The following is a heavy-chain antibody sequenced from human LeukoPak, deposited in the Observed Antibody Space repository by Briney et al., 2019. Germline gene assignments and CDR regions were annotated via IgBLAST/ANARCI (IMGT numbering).Heavy chain of an antibody. D-gene: IGHD1-1*01. Sequence: PSETLSLTCTVSGYSISSGCYWGWIRQPPGKGLEWIGSIYHSGSTYYNPSLKSRVTISVDTSKNQFSLKLSSVTAADTAVYYCARPLGGTSDVWGQGTTVTVSS. V-gene: IGHV4-38-2*02. CDR3: ARPLGGTSDV. CDR1: GYSISSGCY. CDR2: IYHSGST. J-gene: IGHJ6*02.